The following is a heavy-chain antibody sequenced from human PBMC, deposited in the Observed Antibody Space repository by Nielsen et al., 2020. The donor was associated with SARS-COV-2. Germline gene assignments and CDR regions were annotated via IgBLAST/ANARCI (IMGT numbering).Heavy chain of an antibody. CDR2: TYYRSKWYN. CDR3: ARARGAYGDYYYYYYTDV. V-gene: IGHV6-1*01. Sequence: SQTLSLTCAISGDSFSSSSAAWNWIRQSPSRGLEWLGRTYYRSKWYNDYAVSVKSRITITPDTSKNQFSLHLNSVTPEDTAVYYCARARGAYGDYYYYYYTDVWGKGTTVTVSS. J-gene: IGHJ6*03. D-gene: IGHD4-17*01. CDR1: GDSFSSSSAA.